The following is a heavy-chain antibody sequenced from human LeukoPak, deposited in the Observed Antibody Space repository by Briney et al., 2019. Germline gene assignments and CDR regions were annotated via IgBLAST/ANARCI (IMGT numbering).Heavy chain of an antibody. D-gene: IGHD3-10*02. Sequence: ASVKVSCKASGYTFTSYDINWVRQATGQGLEWMGWMNPNSGNTGYAQKFQGRVTITRNTSISTAYMELSSLRSEDTAVYYCARDVRLKGFDTWGQGTMVTVSS. J-gene: IGHJ3*02. CDR3: ARDVRLKGFDT. CDR2: MNPNSGNT. V-gene: IGHV1-8*03. CDR1: GYTFTSYD.